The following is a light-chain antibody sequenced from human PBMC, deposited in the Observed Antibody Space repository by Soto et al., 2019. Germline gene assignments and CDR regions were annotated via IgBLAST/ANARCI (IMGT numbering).Light chain of an antibody. CDR1: QDIKTY. Sequence: DIQMTQSPSSLSASVGDRVTITCQASQDIKTYLNWYQQKPGEAPKLVIYDGTTLETGVPSRFSGSGSATHFTLTITSLQPEDFATYSCQQYDDLPRTFSQGTKLQIK. CDR2: DGT. J-gene: IGKJ2*01. V-gene: IGKV1-33*01. CDR3: QQYDDLPRT.